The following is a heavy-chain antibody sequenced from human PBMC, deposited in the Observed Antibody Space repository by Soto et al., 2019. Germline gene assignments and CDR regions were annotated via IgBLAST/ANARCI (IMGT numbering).Heavy chain of an antibody. Sequence: QLQLQESGPGLVKPSETLSLTCTVSGGSISSSSYYWGWIRQPPGKGLEWIGSIYYSGSTYYNPSLTRRVTISVDTSKNQFSLKLSSVTAADTAVYYCARIRSGPPLFDYWGQGNLVTVSS. CDR3: ARIRSGPPLFDY. CDR1: GGSISSSSYY. CDR2: IYYSGST. J-gene: IGHJ4*02. D-gene: IGHD6-19*01. V-gene: IGHV4-39*01.